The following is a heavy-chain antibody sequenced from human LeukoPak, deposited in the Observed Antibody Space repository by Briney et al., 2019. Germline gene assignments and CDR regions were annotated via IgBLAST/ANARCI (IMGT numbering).Heavy chain of an antibody. V-gene: IGHV3-66*01. CDR2: IYISGST. CDR1: GFTVSTNY. Sequence: PGGSLRLSCAVFGFTVSTNYMIWVRQDPGKGLEWVSVIYISGSTYYADSVKGRFIISRDNSKNTLYLQMNSLRAEDTAVYFCARGQGIWGQGTMVTVSS. J-gene: IGHJ3*02. CDR3: ARGQGI.